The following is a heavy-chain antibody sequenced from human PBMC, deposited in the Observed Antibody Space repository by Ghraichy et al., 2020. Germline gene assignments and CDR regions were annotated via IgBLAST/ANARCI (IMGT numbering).Heavy chain of an antibody. CDR3: ATGNMGYCSGGSCYGY. V-gene: IGHV3-7*01. D-gene: IGHD2-15*01. Sequence: GESLNISCAASGFTFSSYWMSWVRQAPGKGLEWVANIKQDGGEKYYVDSVKGRFTISRDNAKNSLYLQMNSLRAEDTAVYYCATGNMGYCSGGSCYGYWGQGTLVTVSS. J-gene: IGHJ4*02. CDR2: IKQDGGEK. CDR1: GFTFSSYW.